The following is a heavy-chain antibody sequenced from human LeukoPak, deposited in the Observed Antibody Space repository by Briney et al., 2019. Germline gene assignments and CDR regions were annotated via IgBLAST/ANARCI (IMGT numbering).Heavy chain of an antibody. V-gene: IGHV4-39*01. CDR1: GGSISGSSYY. CDR2: VNYSGST. Sequence: SGTLSLTCTVSGGSISGSSYYWGWIRQPPGKGLEWIGNVNYSGSTYYNPYNLSLKSRVTISVDTSKNQFSLKLSSVTAADTAVYYCARKVVGAKGWFDPWGQGTLVTVFS. D-gene: IGHD1-26*01. CDR3: ARKVVGAKGWFDP. J-gene: IGHJ5*02.